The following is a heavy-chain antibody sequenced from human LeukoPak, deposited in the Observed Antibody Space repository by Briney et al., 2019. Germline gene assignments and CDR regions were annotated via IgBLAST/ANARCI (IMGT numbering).Heavy chain of an antibody. V-gene: IGHV4-39*01. D-gene: IGHD3-22*01. J-gene: IGHJ4*02. CDR1: GGSISSSSYS. CDR3: ARADSSLLIDY. Sequence: SETLSLTCTVSGGSISSSSYSWGWIRQPPGKGLEWIGSIYYSGSTYYNPSLKSRVTISVDTSKNQFSLKLSSVTAADTAVYYCARADSSLLIDYWGQGTLVTVSS. CDR2: IYYSGST.